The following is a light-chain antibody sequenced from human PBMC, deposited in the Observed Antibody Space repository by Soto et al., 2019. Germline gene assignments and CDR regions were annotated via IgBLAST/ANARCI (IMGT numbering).Light chain of an antibody. V-gene: IGKV3-15*01. CDR1: QSVSSN. J-gene: IGKJ1*01. CDR3: QQHNDWPRT. Sequence: IVIPTSPSPLAVSPVERGPLSRRASQSVSSNLAWYQQKPGQAPRLLIYGASTGATGIPARFSGSGSGTEFTLTISSLQSEDFAVYYCQQHNDWPRTFGQGTKVDIK. CDR2: GAS.